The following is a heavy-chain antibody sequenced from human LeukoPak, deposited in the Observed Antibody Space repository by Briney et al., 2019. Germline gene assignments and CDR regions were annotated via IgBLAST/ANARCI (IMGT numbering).Heavy chain of an antibody. V-gene: IGHV3-33*01. D-gene: IGHD1-26*01. J-gene: IGHJ3*02. CDR3: ARDSGGSPFDI. Sequence: PGGSLRLSCAASGFTLSNSGMHWVRQAPVKGLEWVAVIWSDGSTKDYADSVKGRFTISRDTSKNTLYLEMNSLRDEDTAAYYCARDSGGSPFDIWGQGTMVTVSS. CDR2: IWSDGSTK. CDR1: GFTLSNSG.